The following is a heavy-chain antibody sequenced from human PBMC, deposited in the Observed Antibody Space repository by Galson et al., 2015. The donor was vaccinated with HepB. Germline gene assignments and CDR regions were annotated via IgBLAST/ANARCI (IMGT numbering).Heavy chain of an antibody. V-gene: IGHV3-9*01. J-gene: IGHJ6*03. CDR2: ISWNSGST. CDR3: AKSVGLTNYYYYVDV. CDR1: GFTFPDHA. Sequence: SLRLSCAASGFTFPDHAMHWVRQAPGKGLEWVSGISWNSGSTAYADSVKGRFTISRDNAKNSLYLRMNSLRSEDTALYYCAKSVGLTNYYYYVDVWGKGTTVTVSS.